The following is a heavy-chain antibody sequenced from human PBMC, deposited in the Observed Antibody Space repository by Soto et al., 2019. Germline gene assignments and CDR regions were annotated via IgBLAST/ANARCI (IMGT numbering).Heavy chain of an antibody. CDR1: GYTFTSYG. D-gene: IGHD4-17*01. V-gene: IGHV1-18*01. J-gene: IGHJ3*02. CDR3: ARAIYGDYGLLEAFDI. CDR2: ISAYNGNT. Sequence: QVQLVQSGAEVKKPGASVKVSCKASGYTFTSYGISWVRQAPGQGLEWMGWISAYNGNTNYAQKLQGRVTMTTGTXTXXAYMELRSLRSDDPAVYYCARAIYGDYGLLEAFDIWGQGTMVTVSS.